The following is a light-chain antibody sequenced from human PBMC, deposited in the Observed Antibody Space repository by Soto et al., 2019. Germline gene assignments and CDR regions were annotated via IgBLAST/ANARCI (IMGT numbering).Light chain of an antibody. J-gene: IGLJ1*01. CDR3: AAWDDSLNGPYV. CDR1: SSNIGSNN. V-gene: IGLV1-44*01. CDR2: NNN. Sequence: QSVLTKPPSASGTPGQRVTISCSGSSSNIGSNNVNWYQQVPGTAPKLLIYNNNQRPSGVPDRFSGSKSGTSGSLAISGLQSEDEADYYCAAWDDSLNGPYVFGTGTKVTVL.